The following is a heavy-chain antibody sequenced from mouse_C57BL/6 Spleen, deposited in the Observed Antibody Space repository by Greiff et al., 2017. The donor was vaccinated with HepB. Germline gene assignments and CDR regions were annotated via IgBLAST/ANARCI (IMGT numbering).Heavy chain of an antibody. V-gene: IGHV14-2*01. Sequence: VQLQQSGAELVKPGASVKLSCTASGFNIKDYYMHWVKQRTEQGLEWIGRIDPEDGETKYAPEFQGKATITADTSSNTAYLQLSSLTSEDTAVYYCASHGGYSNPFDYWGQGTTLTVSS. CDR3: ASHGGYSNPFDY. D-gene: IGHD2-5*01. CDR2: IDPEDGET. CDR1: GFNIKDYY. J-gene: IGHJ2*01.